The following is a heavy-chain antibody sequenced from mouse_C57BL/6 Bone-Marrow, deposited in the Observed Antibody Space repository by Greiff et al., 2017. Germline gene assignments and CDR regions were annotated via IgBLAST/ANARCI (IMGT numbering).Heavy chain of an antibody. CDR2: LYPRSGNT. CDR1: GYTFTSYG. D-gene: IGHD2-1*01. Sequence: VQLQQSGAELARPGASVKLSCKASGYTFTSYGISWVKQRTGQGLEWIGELYPRSGNTYYNEKFKGKAKLTADKSSSTAYMELRSLTSKDSAVYFCARFSYGNYFYAMDYWGQGTSVTVSS. CDR3: ARFSYGNYFYAMDY. J-gene: IGHJ4*01. V-gene: IGHV1-81*01.